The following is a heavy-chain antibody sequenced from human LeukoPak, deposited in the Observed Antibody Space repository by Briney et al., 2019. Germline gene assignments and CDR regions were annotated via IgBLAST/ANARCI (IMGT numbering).Heavy chain of an antibody. CDR3: ARPPGIAAAWFDP. J-gene: IGHJ5*02. D-gene: IGHD6-13*01. CDR1: GGSISSYY. CDR2: IYYSGST. V-gene: IGHV4-59*08. Sequence: SETLSLTCTVSGGSISSYYWSWIRQPPGKGLEWIGYIYYSGSTYYNPSLKSRVTISVDTSKDQFSLRLNSVTAADTAVYYCARPPGIAAAWFDPWGQGILVTVSS.